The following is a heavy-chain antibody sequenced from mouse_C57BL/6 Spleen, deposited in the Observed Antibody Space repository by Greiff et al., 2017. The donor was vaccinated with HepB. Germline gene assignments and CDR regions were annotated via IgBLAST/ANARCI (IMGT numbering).Heavy chain of an antibody. Sequence: EVKLMESGGGLVKPGGSLKLSCAASGFTFSDYGMHWVRQAPEKGLEWVAYISSGSSTIYYADTVKGRFTISRDNAKNTLFLQMTSLRSEDTAMYYCAREGLLSRVYFDYWGQGTTLTVSS. J-gene: IGHJ2*01. CDR2: ISSGSSTI. CDR3: AREGLLSRVYFDY. CDR1: GFTFSDYG. V-gene: IGHV5-17*01. D-gene: IGHD1-1*01.